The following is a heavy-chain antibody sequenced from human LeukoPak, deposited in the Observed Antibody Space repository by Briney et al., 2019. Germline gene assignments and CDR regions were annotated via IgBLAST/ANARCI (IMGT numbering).Heavy chain of an antibody. CDR1: GFTFSNFA. D-gene: IGHD3-10*01. CDR2: ISYDDTNK. J-gene: IGHJ5*02. CDR3: ARDPVDGSGSGVNWFDP. Sequence: GRSLRLSCAASGFTFSNFAMHWVRQAPGKGLEWVAVISYDDTNKYYADSMKGRFFISRDNSKNTLYLQMSSLRVEDTAVYYCARDPVDGSGSGVNWFDPWGQGTLVTVSS. V-gene: IGHV3-30*04.